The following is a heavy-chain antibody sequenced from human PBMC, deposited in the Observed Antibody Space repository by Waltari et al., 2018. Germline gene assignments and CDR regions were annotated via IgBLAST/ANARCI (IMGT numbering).Heavy chain of an antibody. D-gene: IGHD6-19*01. CDR2: ISCSVGST. J-gene: IGHJ4*02. CDR1: GFTFSSYA. CDR3: AKGTSYSSGWYVLDY. V-gene: IGHV3-23*01. Sequence: EVQLLESGGGLVQPGGCLRLSCAASGFTFSSYATSWVRQAPGKGLEWVSAISCSVGSTYYADSVKGLFTISRDNSKNTLYLQMNSLRAEDTAVYYCAKGTSYSSGWYVLDYWGQGTLVTVSS.